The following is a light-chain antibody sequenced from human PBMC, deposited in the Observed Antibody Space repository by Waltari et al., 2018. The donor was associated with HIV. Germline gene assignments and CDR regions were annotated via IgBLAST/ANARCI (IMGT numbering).Light chain of an antibody. CDR3: AAWDDSLAWV. Sequence: QSVLTQPPSASGTPGQSVTISCSGSSSHIGSNTVNWYQQLPGTAPKLRIYSNNQRPSGVPDRFSGSKSGTSASLAISGLQSEDEADYYCAAWDDSLAWVFGGGTKLTVL. J-gene: IGLJ3*02. CDR1: SSHIGSNT. CDR2: SNN. V-gene: IGLV1-44*01.